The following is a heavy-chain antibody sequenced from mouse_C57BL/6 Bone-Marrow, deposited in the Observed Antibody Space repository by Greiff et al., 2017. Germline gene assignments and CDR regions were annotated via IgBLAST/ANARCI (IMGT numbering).Heavy chain of an antibody. Sequence: VQLQQSGAELVRPGASVKLSCTASGFNIKDDYMHWVKQRPEQGLEWIGWIDPENGDTEYASKFQGKATITADTSSNTAYLQLSSLTSEDTAVYYCTTYYYGSSGAWFAYWGQVTLVTVSA. J-gene: IGHJ3*01. D-gene: IGHD1-1*01. CDR3: TTYYYGSSGAWFAY. CDR1: GFNIKDDY. CDR2: IDPENGDT. V-gene: IGHV14-4*01.